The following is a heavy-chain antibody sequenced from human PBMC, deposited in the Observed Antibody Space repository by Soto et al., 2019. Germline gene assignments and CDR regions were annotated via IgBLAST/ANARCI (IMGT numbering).Heavy chain of an antibody. Sequence: SETLSLTCAVYGGSFSGYYWSWIRQPPGKGLEWIGEINHSGSTNYNPSLKSRVTISVDTSKNQFSLKLSSVTAADTAVYYCARGGAIAVVPAAKQFDYWGQGTLVTVSS. CDR2: INHSGST. D-gene: IGHD2-2*01. V-gene: IGHV4-34*01. CDR3: ARGGAIAVVPAAKQFDY. J-gene: IGHJ4*02. CDR1: GGSFSGYY.